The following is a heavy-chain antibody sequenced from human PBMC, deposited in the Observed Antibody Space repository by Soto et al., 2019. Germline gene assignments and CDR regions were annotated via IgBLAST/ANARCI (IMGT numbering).Heavy chain of an antibody. CDR1: GSRFTSQT. Sequence: QVQLVQSGAEVKKPGASVRVSCKASGSRFTSQTIHWVRQAPGERPEWMGWIIAASGNTKYSQIFQGRLSITRDTPASIVYMDLTNLRSEDTAVYYCARLRFCGGDTCYPLDIWGQGTSLIVSS. CDR2: IIAASGNT. J-gene: IGHJ3*02. V-gene: IGHV1-3*01. CDR3: ARLRFCGGDTCYPLDI. D-gene: IGHD2-21*02.